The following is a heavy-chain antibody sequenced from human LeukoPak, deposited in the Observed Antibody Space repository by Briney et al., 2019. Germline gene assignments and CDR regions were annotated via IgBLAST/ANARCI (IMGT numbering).Heavy chain of an antibody. CDR1: GGSISSSSYY. D-gene: IGHD5-18*01. Sequence: SETLSLTCTVSGGSISSSSYYWGWIRQPPGKGLEWIGSIYYSGSTHYIPSLKSRVTISVDTSKNQLSLKLSSVTAADTAVYYCARRGYSYGPFAIWGQGTMVTVSS. CDR2: IYYSGST. CDR3: ARRGYSYGPFAI. J-gene: IGHJ3*02. V-gene: IGHV4-39*01.